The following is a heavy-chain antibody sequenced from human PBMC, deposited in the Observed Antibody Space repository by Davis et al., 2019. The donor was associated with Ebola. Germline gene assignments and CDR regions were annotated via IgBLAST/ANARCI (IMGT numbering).Heavy chain of an antibody. V-gene: IGHV3-30*04. CDR3: ASGAYRSSSPWEYFQH. CDR2: ISYDGSNK. CDR1: GFTFSSYA. Sequence: GGSPRLSCAASGFTFSSYAMHWVRQAPGKGLEWVAVISYDGSNKYYAGSVKGRFTISRDNAKNSLYLQMTSLRAEDTAVYYCASGAYRSSSPWEYFQHWGQGTLVTVSS. J-gene: IGHJ1*01. D-gene: IGHD6-6*01.